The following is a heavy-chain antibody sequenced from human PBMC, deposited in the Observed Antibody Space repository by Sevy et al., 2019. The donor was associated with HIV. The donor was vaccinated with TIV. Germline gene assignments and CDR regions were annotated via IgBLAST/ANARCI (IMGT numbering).Heavy chain of an antibody. CDR2: INHSGST. CDR3: AGEPPNSGFGGLSTGFPFVDY. D-gene: IGHD3-10*01. Sequence: SETLSLTCAVYGGSFSGYYWSWIRQPPGKGLEWIGEINHSGSTNYNPSLKSRVTISVDTSKNQFSLKLGSVTAADTTVYYCAGEPPNSGFGGLSTGFPFVDYWGQGTLVTVSS. V-gene: IGHV4-34*01. CDR1: GGSFSGYY. J-gene: IGHJ4*02.